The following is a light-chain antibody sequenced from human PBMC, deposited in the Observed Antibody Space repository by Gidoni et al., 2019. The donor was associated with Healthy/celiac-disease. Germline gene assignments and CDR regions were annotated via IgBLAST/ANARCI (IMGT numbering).Light chain of an antibody. CDR2: SNN. CDR3: AAWDDSLSGRV. CDR1: SSNIGSNY. J-gene: IGLJ3*02. V-gene: IGLV1-47*02. Sequence: SVLTQPPPASGTPRERVTISFSGSSSNIGSNYVCWYQQLPGTAPKLLIYSNNQRPSGVPDRFSGSKSGTSASLAISGLRSEDEADYYCAAWDDSLSGRVFGGGTKLTVL.